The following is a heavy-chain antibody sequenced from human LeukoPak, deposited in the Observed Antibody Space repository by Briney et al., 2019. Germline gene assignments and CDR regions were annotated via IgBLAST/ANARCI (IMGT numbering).Heavy chain of an antibody. CDR2: MNPNSGNT. D-gene: IGHD4-23*01. CDR1: GYTFTSYD. Sequence: ASVKVSCKASGYTFTSYDLNWVRQATGQGLEWIGWMNPNSGNTGYAQKFQGRVTLTRSTSIAYMELRSLTSEDTAVYYCARDYGGNSGWFDPLGPGNPGHRLL. V-gene: IGHV1-8*01. J-gene: IGHJ5*02. CDR3: ARDYGGNSGWFDP.